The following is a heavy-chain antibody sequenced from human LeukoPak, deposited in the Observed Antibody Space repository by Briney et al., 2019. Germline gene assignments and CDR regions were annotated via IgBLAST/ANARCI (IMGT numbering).Heavy chain of an antibody. J-gene: IGHJ4*02. CDR1: GGSFSGYY. CDR2: INHSGST. D-gene: IGHD3-9*01. V-gene: IGHV4-34*01. CDR3: ARVGRSHYDILTGYYTYYFDY. Sequence: SETLSLTCAVYGGSFSGYYWSWIRQPPGKGLEWIGEINHSGSTNYNPSPKSRVTISVDTSKNQFSLKLSSVTAADTAVYYCARVGRSHYDILTGYYTYYFDYWGQGTLVTVSS.